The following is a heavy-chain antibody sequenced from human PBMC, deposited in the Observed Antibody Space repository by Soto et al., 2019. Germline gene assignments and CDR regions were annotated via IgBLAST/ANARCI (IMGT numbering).Heavy chain of an antibody. D-gene: IGHD3-22*01. CDR3: ARGPGGYSDNWFDP. V-gene: IGHV1-69*06. Sequence: GASVKVSCKASGGTFSSYAISWVRQAPGQGLGWMGGIIPIFGTANYAQKFQGRVTITADKSTSTAYMELSSLRSEDTAVYYCARGPGGYSDNWFDPWGQGTLVTVSS. J-gene: IGHJ5*02. CDR2: IIPIFGTA. CDR1: GGTFSSYA.